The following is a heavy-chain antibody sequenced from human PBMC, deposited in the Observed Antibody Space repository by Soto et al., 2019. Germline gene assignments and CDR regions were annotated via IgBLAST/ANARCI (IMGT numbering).Heavy chain of an antibody. Sequence: QVQLVESGGGVVQPGKSLRLSCAASGFTFSSYGMHWVRQAPGKGLEWVAVIWDDGSNKYYADSVKGRFTISRDNSKNALYLHMNSLRAEDTALDYCAGGDYYGDYVVRAFDIWGQGTMVTVSS. V-gene: IGHV3-33*01. J-gene: IGHJ3*02. D-gene: IGHD4-17*01. CDR2: IWDDGSNK. CDR1: GFTFSSYG. CDR3: AGGDYYGDYVVRAFDI.